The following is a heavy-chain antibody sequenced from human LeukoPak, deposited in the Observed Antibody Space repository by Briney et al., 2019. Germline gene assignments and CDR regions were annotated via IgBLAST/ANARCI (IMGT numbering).Heavy chain of an antibody. V-gene: IGHV3-43*02. CDR3: ARETTTIHDAFDN. CDR1: GFTFADYA. D-gene: IGHD5-24*01. Sequence: GGSLRLSCAASGFTFADYAMPWVRQAPGKGLEWVSIISGDGGSTYYADSVKGRFSISRDNSKNSLSLQMNSLRTEDSALYYCARETTTIHDAFDNWGQGTMVTVSS. J-gene: IGHJ3*02. CDR2: ISGDGGST.